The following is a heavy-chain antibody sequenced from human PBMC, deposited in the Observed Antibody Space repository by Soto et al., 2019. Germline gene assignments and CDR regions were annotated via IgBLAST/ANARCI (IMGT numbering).Heavy chain of an antibody. D-gene: IGHD6-19*01. CDR2: ISAYNGNT. CDR3: ARDLSYEQWLVTFDY. V-gene: IGHV1-18*01. Sequence: ASVKVSCKASGYTFTSYGISWVRQAPGQGLEWMGWISAYNGNTNYAQKLQGRVTMTTDTSTSTAYMELRSLRSDDTAVYYCARDLSYEQWLVTFDYWGQGTLVTVSS. J-gene: IGHJ4*02. CDR1: GYTFTSYG.